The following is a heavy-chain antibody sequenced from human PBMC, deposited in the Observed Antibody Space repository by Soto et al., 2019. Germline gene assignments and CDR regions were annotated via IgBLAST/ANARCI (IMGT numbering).Heavy chain of an antibody. CDR2: ISAYNGNT. CDR1: GYTFTSYG. CDR3: ARALAVAATGWFDP. J-gene: IGHJ5*02. D-gene: IGHD6-19*01. Sequence: GASVKVSCKASGYTFTSYGISWVRQAPGQGLEWMGWISAYNGNTNYAQKLQGRVTMTTDTSTSTAYMELRSLRSDDTAVYYCARALAVAATGWFDPWGQGTLVTVSP. V-gene: IGHV1-18*01.